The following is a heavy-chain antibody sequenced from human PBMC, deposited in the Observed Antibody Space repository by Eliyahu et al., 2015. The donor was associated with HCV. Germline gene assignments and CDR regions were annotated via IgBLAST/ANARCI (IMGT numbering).Heavy chain of an antibody. CDR3: ARDTVTTVTTRKYYYYGMDV. J-gene: IGHJ6*02. Sequence: EVQLVESGGGLIQPGGSLRLSCAASGFTVSSNXMSWVRQAPGKGLEWVSVIYSGGSTYYADSVKGRFTISRDNSKNTLYLQMNSLRAEDTAVYYCARDTVTTVTTRKYYYYGMDVWGQGTTVTVSS. CDR1: GFTVSSNX. D-gene: IGHD4-17*01. CDR2: IYSGGST. V-gene: IGHV3-53*01.